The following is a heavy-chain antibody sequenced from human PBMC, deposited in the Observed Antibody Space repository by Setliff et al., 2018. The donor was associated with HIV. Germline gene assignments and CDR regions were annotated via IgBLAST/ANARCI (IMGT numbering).Heavy chain of an antibody. CDR2: INHSGST. Sequence: SETLSLTCAVYGGSISGYYWSWIRQSPGKGLEWIGEINHSGSTNFNPSLKSRVTISLDTSKNQFSLRLSSVTAADTAVYYCARSPPTTFWSGYTYYYYMDVWGKGTTVTVSS. J-gene: IGHJ6*03. CDR3: ARSPPTTFWSGYTYYYYMDV. V-gene: IGHV4-34*01. CDR1: GGSISGYY. D-gene: IGHD3-3*01.